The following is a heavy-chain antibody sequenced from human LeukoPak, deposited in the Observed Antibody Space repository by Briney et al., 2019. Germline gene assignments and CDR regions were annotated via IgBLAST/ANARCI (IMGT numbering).Heavy chain of an antibody. CDR1: GFTFDDYA. D-gene: IGHD3-22*01. CDR3: ARVSSSGVYFFDC. Sequence: PGGSLRLSCAASGFTFDDYAMHWVRQAPGKGLEWVSGISWNSGSIGYADSVKGRFTISRDNAKNSLYLQMNSLRAEDTAMYYCARVSSSGVYFFDCWGQGTLVTVSS. V-gene: IGHV3-9*01. J-gene: IGHJ4*02. CDR2: ISWNSGSI.